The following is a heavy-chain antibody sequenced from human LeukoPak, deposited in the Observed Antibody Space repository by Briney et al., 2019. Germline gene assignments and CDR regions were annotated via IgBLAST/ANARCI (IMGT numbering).Heavy chain of an antibody. CDR2: IYYSGST. CDR3: ARGDSGGYSYGWHYYYMDV. J-gene: IGHJ6*03. Sequence: SETLSLTCTVSGGSISSYYWSWIRQPPGKGLEWIGYIYYSGSTNYNPSLKSRVTISVDTSKNQFSLKLSSVTAADTAVYYCARGDSGGYSYGWHYYYMDVWGKGTTVTVSS. CDR1: GGSISSYY. D-gene: IGHD5-18*01. V-gene: IGHV4-59*01.